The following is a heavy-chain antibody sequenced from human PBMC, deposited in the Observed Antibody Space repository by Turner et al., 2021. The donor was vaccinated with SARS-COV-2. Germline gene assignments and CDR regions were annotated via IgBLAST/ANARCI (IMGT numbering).Heavy chain of an antibody. V-gene: IGHV1-24*01. CDR2: FDPEDVET. CDR1: GGTFTSYA. J-gene: IGHJ6*02. D-gene: IGHD6-19*01. CDR3: ATVFAVAGLSYGMDV. Sequence: QVQLVQSGAEVKKPGSSVKVACKASGGTFTSYAMTWVRQAPGQGLEWMGGFDPEDVETIYAQKFQGRVTMTEDTSTDTAYMELSSLRSEDTAVYYCATVFAVAGLSYGMDVWGQGTTVTVSS.